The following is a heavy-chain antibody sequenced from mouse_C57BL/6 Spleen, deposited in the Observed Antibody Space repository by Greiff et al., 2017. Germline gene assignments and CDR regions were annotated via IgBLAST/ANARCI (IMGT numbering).Heavy chain of an antibody. J-gene: IGHJ2*01. V-gene: IGHV5-6*01. CDR2: ISSGGSYT. Sequence: EVQLVESGGDLVKPGGSLKLSCAASGFTFSSYGMSWVRQTPDKRLEWVATISSGGSYTYYPDSVKGRFTISRDNAKNTLYLQMSSLKSEDTAMYYCARHPLYYNYFDYWGQGTTLTVSS. CDR3: ARHPLYYNYFDY. CDR1: GFTFSSYG. D-gene: IGHD2-1*01.